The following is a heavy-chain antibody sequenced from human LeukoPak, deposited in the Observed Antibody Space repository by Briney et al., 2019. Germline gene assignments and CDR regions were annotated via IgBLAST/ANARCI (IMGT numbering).Heavy chain of an antibody. CDR1: GFTFSDYA. J-gene: IGHJ4*02. CDR2: LSGSTITA. D-gene: IGHD5/OR15-5a*01. V-gene: IGHV3-23*01. CDR3: ANSVLGGGNVHPFDY. Sequence: GGSLRLSCAASGFTFSDYAMTWVRQAPGKGLEWVSILSGSTITAYYAHSVKGRFTISRDNSNNTLYLQMNSLRPEDTAIYFCANSVLGGGNVHPFDYWGQGTLVTVSS.